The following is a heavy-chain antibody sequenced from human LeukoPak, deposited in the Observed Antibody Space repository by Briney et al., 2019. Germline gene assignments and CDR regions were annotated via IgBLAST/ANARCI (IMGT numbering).Heavy chain of an antibody. CDR2: IKQDGSEK. J-gene: IGHJ5*02. CDR3: ARDGSPEASISYFDT. D-gene: IGHD3-10*01. V-gene: IGHV3-7*01. CDR1: GFTFSSYW. Sequence: PGGSLRLSCAASGFTFSSYWMSWVRQAPGKGLEWVANIKQDGSEKYYVDSVKGRFTISRDNAKNSLYLEMNSLSADDTALYYCARDGSPEASISYFDTWGQGTPVTVSS.